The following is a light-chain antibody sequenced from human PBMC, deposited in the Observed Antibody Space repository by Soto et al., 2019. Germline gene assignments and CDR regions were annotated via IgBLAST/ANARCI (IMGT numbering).Light chain of an antibody. CDR1: SSDVGAYNY. CDR3: TSYVGNNIWV. V-gene: IGLV2-8*01. CDR2: EVT. J-gene: IGLJ3*02. Sequence: QSALTQPPSASASPGQSVTISCTGTSSDVGAYNYVSWYQQYPGKAPKLMIYEVTKRPSGVPDRFSGSKSGNTASLTVSGLQAEDEADYYCTSYVGNNIWVFGGGTKLTVL.